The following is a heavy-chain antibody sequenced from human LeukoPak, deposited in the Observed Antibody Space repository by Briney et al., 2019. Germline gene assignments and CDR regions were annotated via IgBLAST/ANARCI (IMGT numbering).Heavy chain of an antibody. CDR1: GFTFNSYA. D-gene: IGHD3-10*01. CDR3: AKGKVSDS. J-gene: IGHJ4*02. V-gene: IGHV3-23*01. Sequence: GGSLRLSCAASGFTFNSYAMSWVRQTPGKGLEWVSAISGSGGSTYYADSVEGRFTISRDNSNNTLYLQMNSLRAEDTAVYYCAKGKVSDSWGQGTLVTVSS. CDR2: ISGSGGST.